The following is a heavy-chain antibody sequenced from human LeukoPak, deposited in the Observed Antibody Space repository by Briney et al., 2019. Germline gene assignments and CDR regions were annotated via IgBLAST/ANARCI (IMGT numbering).Heavy chain of an antibody. CDR1: GYTFTSYY. J-gene: IGHJ5*02. CDR3: ARDLGDTAMPSNWFDP. CDR2: INPSGGST. D-gene: IGHD5-18*01. Sequence: ASVKVSCKASGYTFTSYYMHWVRRAPGQGLEWMGIINPSGGSTSYAQKFQGRVTMTRDTSTSTVYMELSSLRSEDTAVYYCARDLGDTAMPSNWFDPWGQGTLVTVSS. V-gene: IGHV1-46*01.